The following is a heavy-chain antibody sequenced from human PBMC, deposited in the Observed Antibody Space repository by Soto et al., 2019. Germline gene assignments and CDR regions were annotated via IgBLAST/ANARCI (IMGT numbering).Heavy chain of an antibody. J-gene: IGHJ6*02. D-gene: IGHD2-21*02. CDR1: GLSLSTTGVG. V-gene: IGHV2-5*02. CDR2: IYWDDDK. Sequence: QITLKESGPTLVKPTQTLTLTCTFSGLSLSTTGVGVGWIRQPPGKALEWLALIYWDDDKRYSPSLKSRLTTTKETTHIHVVLTMTNMHPVDTAPYYCVQSRCGGDCLQSYSSHSYYGLDVWGQGTTVTVSS. CDR3: VQSRCGGDCLQSYSSHSYYGLDV.